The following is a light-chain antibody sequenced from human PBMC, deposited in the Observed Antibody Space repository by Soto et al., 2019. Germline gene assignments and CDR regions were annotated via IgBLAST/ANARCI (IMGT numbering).Light chain of an antibody. V-gene: IGLV2-11*01. CDR1: SSDVGRYSY. CDR2: DVS. CDR3: CSYAGTYTGV. Sequence: QSALTQPRSVSGSPGQSVSISCTVTSSDVGRYSYVSWYQQHPGKAPKLMIYDVSERPSGVPDRFSGSKSGNTASLTISGLQAEDEADYYCCSYAGTYTGVFGTGTKVTLL. J-gene: IGLJ1*01.